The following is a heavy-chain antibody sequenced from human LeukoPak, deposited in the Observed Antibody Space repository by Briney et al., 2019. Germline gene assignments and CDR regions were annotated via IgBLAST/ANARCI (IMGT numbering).Heavy chain of an antibody. Sequence: PGGSLRLSCAASGFTFSSYEMNWVRQAPGKGLEWVSYISSSGSTIYYADSVKGRFTISRDNAKNSLYLQMNSVRAEDTAVYYCARVDVVVAGYYFDYWGQGTLVTVSS. CDR2: ISSSGSTI. CDR3: ARVDVVVAGYYFDY. V-gene: IGHV3-48*03. D-gene: IGHD2-21*01. CDR1: GFTFSSYE. J-gene: IGHJ4*02.